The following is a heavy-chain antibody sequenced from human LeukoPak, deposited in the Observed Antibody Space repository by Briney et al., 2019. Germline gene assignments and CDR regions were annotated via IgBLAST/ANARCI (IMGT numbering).Heavy chain of an antibody. D-gene: IGHD6-19*01. J-gene: IGHJ4*02. V-gene: IGHV3-30-3*01. Sequence: GGSLRLSCAASGFTFSSYAMHWVRQAPGKGLEWVAVISYDGSIKFYADSVKGRFTTSRDNSKNMLYLQMNSLSAEDTAVYYCARGPGYSSGWYVLSVDYWGQGTLVTVSS. CDR2: ISYDGSIK. CDR1: GFTFSSYA. CDR3: ARGPGYSSGWYVLSVDY.